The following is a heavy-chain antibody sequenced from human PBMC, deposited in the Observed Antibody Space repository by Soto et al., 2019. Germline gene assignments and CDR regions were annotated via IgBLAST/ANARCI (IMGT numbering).Heavy chain of an antibody. D-gene: IGHD1-1*01. Sequence: PVRPKRLPCAAAGCMFSNHGMHRVRQAPGKGLEWVAVIWSDGNNRYYADSVKGRFTISRDNSKNTVYLQMNSLRAEDTAVYYCVRGDNWNDEASDYWGQGTLVTVS. CDR2: IWSDGNNR. J-gene: IGHJ4*02. CDR1: GCMFSNHG. CDR3: VRGDNWNDEASDY. V-gene: IGHV3-33*01.